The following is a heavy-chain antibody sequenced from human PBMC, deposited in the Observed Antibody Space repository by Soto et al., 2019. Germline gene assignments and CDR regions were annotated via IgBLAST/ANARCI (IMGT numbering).Heavy chain of an antibody. Sequence: QLQLQESGPGLVKPSETLSLTCTVSGGSISSSGYYWGWIRQSPGKGLEWIGNIYSDGRTYYNPSLRSRFALAIGTSPNQFSLKLSSVAASDTAVYYCATPKSSSAAHSYGMDVWGVGTTVTVSS. CDR2: IYSDGRT. J-gene: IGHJ6*04. V-gene: IGHV4-39*01. D-gene: IGHD2-15*01. CDR1: GGSISSSGYY. CDR3: ATPKSSSAAHSYGMDV.